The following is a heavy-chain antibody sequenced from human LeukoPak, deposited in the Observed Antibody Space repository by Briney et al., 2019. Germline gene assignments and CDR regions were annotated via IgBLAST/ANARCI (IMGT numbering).Heavy chain of an antibody. CDR3: ARLAPGNYDILTGDPKVVFDY. CDR1: GGSISSFF. CDR2: VHSSGST. J-gene: IGHJ4*02. D-gene: IGHD3-9*01. V-gene: IGHV4-59*01. Sequence: KPSETLSLTCTVSGGSISSFFWSRIRQPPGKGLEWIGYVHSSGSTKYNPSLKSRLIISVDVSKNQFSLKLRSVRVADTAVYYCARLAPGNYDILTGDPKVVFDYWGQGALVTVSS.